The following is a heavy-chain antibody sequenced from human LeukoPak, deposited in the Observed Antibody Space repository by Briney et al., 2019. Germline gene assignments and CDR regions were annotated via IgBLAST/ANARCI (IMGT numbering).Heavy chain of an antibody. D-gene: IGHD3-10*01. CDR3: AKPETARGQYYYYNRDV. Sequence: ASVKVSCKASRYTFTSYDINWVRQATGQGLEWMGWMNPNSGNTGYAQKFQGRVTMTRNTSISTAYMELSSLRSEDTAVYYCAKPETARGQYYYYNRDVWGKGPRSPSP. V-gene: IGHV1-8*01. CDR2: MNPNSGNT. CDR1: RYTFTSYD. J-gene: IGHJ6*03.